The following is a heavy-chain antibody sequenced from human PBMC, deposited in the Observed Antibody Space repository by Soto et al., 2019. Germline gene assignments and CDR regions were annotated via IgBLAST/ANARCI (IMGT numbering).Heavy chain of an antibody. D-gene: IGHD2-2*01. CDR2: IRGGGGSK. CDR3: VKTFGPPNGYCGSTSCYSAPINDYYYYMDV. CDR1: GFTFSSYA. Sequence: GGSLRLSCAASGFTFSSYAMSWVRQAPGKGLEWVAAIRGGGGSKYYADSVKGRFTISRDNSKNTLYRQMNSLRAEDTTEYYCVKTFGPPNGYCGSTSCYSAPINDYYYYMDVWGKGTTVTVSS. V-gene: IGHV3-23*01. J-gene: IGHJ6*03.